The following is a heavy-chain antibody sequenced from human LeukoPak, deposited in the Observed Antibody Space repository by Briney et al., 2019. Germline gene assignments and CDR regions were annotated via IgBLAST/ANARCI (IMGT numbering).Heavy chain of an antibody. D-gene: IGHD3-22*01. CDR1: GDSVSRSDSY. V-gene: IGHV4-39*01. CDR2: IYYSGRT. J-gene: IGHJ1*01. CDR3: SRRRYYDGSGYLE. Sequence: SETLSLTCSVSGDSVSRSDSYWDWIRQPPGKGLEWIGTIYYSGRTYYSPSLKSRVTMSVDPSNNQFSLNLRSVTAADTAVYYCSRRRYYDGSGYLEWGQGTLLSVSS.